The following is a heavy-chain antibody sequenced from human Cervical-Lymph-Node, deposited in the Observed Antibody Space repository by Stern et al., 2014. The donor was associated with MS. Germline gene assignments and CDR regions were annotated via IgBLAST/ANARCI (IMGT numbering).Heavy chain of an antibody. J-gene: IGHJ1*01. D-gene: IGHD3-22*01. V-gene: IGHV3-21*06. CDR3: ARDSITYYYDSSAHDGLQH. CDR2: ISRSSSYI. Sequence: EVQLVESGGGLVKPGGSLSLSCAASGFSFSSYSMNWVRQAPGKGPERVSSISRSSSYINHADSVKGRFPISRDNAKNSLYLQMNSLRVEDTAVYYCARDSITYYYDSSAHDGLQHWGQGTLVIVSS. CDR1: GFSFSSYS.